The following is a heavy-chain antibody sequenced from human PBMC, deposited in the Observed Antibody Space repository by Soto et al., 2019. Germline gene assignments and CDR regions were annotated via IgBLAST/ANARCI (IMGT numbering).Heavy chain of an antibody. CDR3: NVGGQQLVPNWFDP. CDR1: GGSISSSSYY. V-gene: IGHV4-39*01. Sequence: PSETLSLTCTVSGGSISSSSYYWGWIRQPPGKGLEWIGSIYYSGSTYYNPSLKSRVTISVDTSKNQFSLKLSSVTAADTAVYYCNVGGQQLVPNWFDPWGQGTLVTVSS. CDR2: IYYSGST. J-gene: IGHJ5*02. D-gene: IGHD6-13*01.